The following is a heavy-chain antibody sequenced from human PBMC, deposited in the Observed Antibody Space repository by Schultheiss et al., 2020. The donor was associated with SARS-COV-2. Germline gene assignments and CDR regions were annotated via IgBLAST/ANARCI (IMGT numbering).Heavy chain of an antibody. CDR3: ARHVGYYYAPPGL. V-gene: IGHV4-34*01. CDR1: GGSFSGYY. J-gene: IGHJ4*02. Sequence: SQTLSLTCAVYGGSFSGYYWSWIRQPPGKGLEWIGYIYYSGSTYYNPSLKSRVTISVDTSKNQFSLKLSSVTAADTAIYYCARHVGYYYAPPGLWGQGTLVTVSS. D-gene: IGHD3-10*01. CDR2: IYYSGST.